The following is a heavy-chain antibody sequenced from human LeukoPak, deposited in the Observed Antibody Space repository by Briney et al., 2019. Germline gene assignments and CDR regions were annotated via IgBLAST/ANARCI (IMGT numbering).Heavy chain of an antibody. D-gene: IGHD3-10*01. J-gene: IGHJ4*02. CDR1: GFTFSSYG. CDR2: ISYDGSNK. V-gene: IGHV3-30*18. CDR3: AKDFGELLGFLDY. Sequence: GRSLRLSCAASGFTFSSYGMHWVRQAPGKGLEWVAVISYDGSNKYYADSVKGRFTISRDNSKNTLYLQMNSLRAEDTAVYYCAKDFGELLGFLDYWGQGTLVTVSS.